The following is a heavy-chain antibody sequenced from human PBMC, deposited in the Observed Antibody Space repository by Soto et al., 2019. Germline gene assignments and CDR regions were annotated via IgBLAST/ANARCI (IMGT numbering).Heavy chain of an antibody. CDR1: GYTFTVYY. CDR2: ISPNSGGT. D-gene: IGHD6-13*01. V-gene: IGHV1-2*02. CDR3: ARQRKGAAAGPVDAFDI. Sequence: ASVKVSCKASGYTFTVYYMHWVRQAPGQGLEWMGWISPNSGGTFAAQKFQGRVTMTRDTSVNMAYMELTSLKSDDMAVYYCARQRKGAAAGPVDAFDIWGQGTMVTVSS. J-gene: IGHJ3*02.